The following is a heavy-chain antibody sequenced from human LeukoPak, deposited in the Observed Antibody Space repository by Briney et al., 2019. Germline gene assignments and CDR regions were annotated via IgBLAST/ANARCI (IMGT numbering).Heavy chain of an antibody. CDR2: IIPIFGTA. CDR1: GGTFSSYA. D-gene: IGHD3-22*01. CDR3: AREDSSGYYFYFDY. V-gene: IGHV1-69*05. Sequence: GASEKVSCKASGGTFSSYAISLVRQAPGQGLEWMGGIIPIFGTANYAQKFQGRVTITTDESTSTAYMELSSLRSEDTAVYYCAREDSSGYYFYFDYWGQGTLVTVSS. J-gene: IGHJ4*02.